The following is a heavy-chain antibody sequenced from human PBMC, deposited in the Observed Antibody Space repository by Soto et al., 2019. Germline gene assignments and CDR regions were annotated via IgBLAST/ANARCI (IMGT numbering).Heavy chain of an antibody. CDR2: IFYSGRT. CDR3: AKHNGNYGSGSWDY. J-gene: IGHJ4*02. V-gene: IGHV4-39*01. CDR1: GGSISSSSYY. Sequence: QLQLQESGPGLVKPSETLSLTCTVSGGSISSSSYYWGWIRQPPGKGLEWIGSIFYSGRTYYNPPHKSRVTMSVDTSKNQLSLKLSSVTAVYTAVYYCAKHNGNYGSGSWDYWGQGTLVTVSS. D-gene: IGHD3-10*01.